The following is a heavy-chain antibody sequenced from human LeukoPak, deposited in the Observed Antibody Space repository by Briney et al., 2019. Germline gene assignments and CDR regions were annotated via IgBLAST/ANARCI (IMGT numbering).Heavy chain of an antibody. CDR1: GYTFTGYY. Sequence: ASVRVSCKASGYTFTGYYMHWVRQAPGQGLEWMGRIDPNSGGTNYAEKFQGRVTMTRATSISTAYMELSRRRSDDTAVYYCARDSATSGYYYMDVWGKGTTVTVSS. J-gene: IGHJ6*03. CDR3: ARDSATSGYYYMDV. D-gene: IGHD1-26*01. V-gene: IGHV1-2*06. CDR2: IDPNSGGT.